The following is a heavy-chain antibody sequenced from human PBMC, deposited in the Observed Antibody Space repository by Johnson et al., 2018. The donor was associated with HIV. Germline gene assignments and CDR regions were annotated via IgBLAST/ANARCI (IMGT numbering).Heavy chain of an antibody. V-gene: IGHV3-30*02. Sequence: QVQLVESGGGVVQPGRSLRLSCAASGFTFSSYGMHWVRQAPGKGLEWVAFILYDGSNKYYADSVKGRFTISRDNSKNTVYLQMNSLRPEDTAVYYCAKDLVFYVPRSESYYKVFFAFDIWGQGTMVTVSS. CDR3: AKDLVFYVPRSESYYKVFFAFDI. D-gene: IGHD3-10*01. J-gene: IGHJ3*02. CDR2: ILYDGSNK. CDR1: GFTFSSYG.